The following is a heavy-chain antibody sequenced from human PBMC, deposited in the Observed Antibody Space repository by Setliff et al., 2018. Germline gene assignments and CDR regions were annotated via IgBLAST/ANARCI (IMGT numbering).Heavy chain of an antibody. CDR1: GYSISSGHY. Sequence: SETLSLTCTVSGYSISSGHYWGWIRQPPGKGLEWIGSIYHSGSTYYNPSLKSRVTMSIDTSKNQFSLKLNSVTAADMAVYYCAREQWLDPPGYYYMDVWAKGTTVTVSS. CDR2: IYHSGST. D-gene: IGHD6-19*01. J-gene: IGHJ6*03. V-gene: IGHV4-38-2*02. CDR3: AREQWLDPPGYYYMDV.